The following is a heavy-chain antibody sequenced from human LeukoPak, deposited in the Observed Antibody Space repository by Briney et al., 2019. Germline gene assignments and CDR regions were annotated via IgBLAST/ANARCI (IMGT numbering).Heavy chain of an antibody. CDR2: ISSSGRSI. CDR3: SRDGGSGWYFRY. CDR1: GFILSSYS. J-gene: IGHJ4*02. D-gene: IGHD6-19*01. Sequence: GGSLRLSCAASGFILSSYSMNWVRQTPGQGLEWVSYISSSGRSIYNADSVKGRFTISRDNAKNSLYLQMNSLRAEDTAIYYCSRDGGSGWYFRYWGQGTLVTVSS. V-gene: IGHV3-48*04.